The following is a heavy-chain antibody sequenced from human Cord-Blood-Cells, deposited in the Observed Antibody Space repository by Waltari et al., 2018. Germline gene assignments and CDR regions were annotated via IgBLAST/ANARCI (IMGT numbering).Heavy chain of an antibody. CDR2: INHSGST. Sequence: QVQLQQWGAGLLKPSETLSLTCAVYGGSFSGYYWSWIRQPPGKGLVWIGEINHSGSTNYNPSLKSRVTISVDTSKNQFSLKLSSVTAADTAVYYCARGLRGLRYFDWLLPEYYFDYWGQGTLVTVSS. J-gene: IGHJ4*02. V-gene: IGHV4-34*01. CDR3: ARGLRGLRYFDWLLPEYYFDY. CDR1: GGSFSGYY. D-gene: IGHD3-9*01.